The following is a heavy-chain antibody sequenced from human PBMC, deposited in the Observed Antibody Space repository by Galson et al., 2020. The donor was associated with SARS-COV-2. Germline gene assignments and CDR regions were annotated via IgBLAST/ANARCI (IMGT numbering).Heavy chain of an antibody. J-gene: IGHJ4*02. CDR1: GFRFSTYA. CDR2: LSPGSDIK. CDR3: AKPSVTAAGTSDSFDY. Sequence: GGSLRLSCAASGFRFSTYAMSWVRQSPGRGLEWVATLSPGSDIKYYADSVKGRFTSTRDNSKNTLSLQMSSRGAEDTAVYYCAKPSVTAAGTSDSFDYWGQGSLVTVSS. D-gene: IGHD6-13*01. V-gene: IGHV3-23*01.